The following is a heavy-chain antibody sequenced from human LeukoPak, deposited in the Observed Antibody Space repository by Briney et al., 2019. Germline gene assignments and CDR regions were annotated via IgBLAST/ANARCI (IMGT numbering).Heavy chain of an antibody. CDR1: GGSFSGSY. D-gene: IGHD6-13*01. Sequence: PSETLSLTCAVYGGSFSGSYWSWIRQPPGKGLEWIGEINHSGTTNYNPSLKSRVTISVDTSKNQFSLKLCPVTAADTAVYYCARGGQFIASAEFDCWGQGTLVTVSS. V-gene: IGHV4-34*01. CDR2: INHSGTT. CDR3: ARGGQFIASAEFDC. J-gene: IGHJ4*02.